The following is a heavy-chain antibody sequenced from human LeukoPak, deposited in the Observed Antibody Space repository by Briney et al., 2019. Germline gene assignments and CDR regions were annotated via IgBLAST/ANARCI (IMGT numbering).Heavy chain of an antibody. CDR3: ARPMATINRDTFDL. J-gene: IGHJ3*01. CDR1: GGSISSHY. V-gene: IGHV4-59*08. D-gene: IGHD5-24*01. Sequence: SETLSLTRTVSGGSISSHYWTWIRQSPGKGLEWIGYIYYSGSTNYNPSLKSRVTMSEDTSQNQFSLKLSSVTAADTAVYYCARPMATINRDTFDLWGQGTMVTVSS. CDR2: IYYSGST.